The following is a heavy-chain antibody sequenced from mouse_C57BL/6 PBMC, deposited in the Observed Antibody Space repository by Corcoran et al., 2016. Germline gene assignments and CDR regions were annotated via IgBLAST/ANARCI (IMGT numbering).Heavy chain of an antibody. D-gene: IGHD2-12*01. Sequence: EVQLQQSGPELVKPGASVKISCKASGYTFTDYYMNWVKQSHGKSLEWIGDINPNNGGTSYNQKFKGKATVTVDKSSSTAYMELRSLTSEDSAVDYCARGTYYSLDYWGQGTTLTVSS. CDR3: ARGTYYSLDY. CDR2: INPNNGGT. J-gene: IGHJ2*01. CDR1: GYTFTDYY. V-gene: IGHV1-26*01.